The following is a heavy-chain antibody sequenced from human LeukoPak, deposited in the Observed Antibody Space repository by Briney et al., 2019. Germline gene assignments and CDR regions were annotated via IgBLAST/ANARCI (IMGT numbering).Heavy chain of an antibody. CDR2: IYYSGST. CDR1: GGSISSSSYY. V-gene: IGHV4-39*01. J-gene: IGHJ4*02. Sequence: PSETLSLTCTVSGGSISSSSYYWGWIRQPPGKELEWIGSIYYSGSTYYNPSLKSRVTISVDTSKNQFSLKLSSVTAADTAAYYCARLTRSEIVVDYWGQGTLVTVSS. D-gene: IGHD3-22*01. CDR3: ARLTRSEIVVDY.